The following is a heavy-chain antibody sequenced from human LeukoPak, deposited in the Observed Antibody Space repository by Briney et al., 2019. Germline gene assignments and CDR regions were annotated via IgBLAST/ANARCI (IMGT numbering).Heavy chain of an antibody. CDR2: ISGSGGST. V-gene: IGHV3-23*01. CDR1: GFTFSSYA. D-gene: IGHD3-3*01. Sequence: GGSLRLSCAASGFTFSSYAMSWVRQAPGKGLEWVSAISGSGGSTYYADSVKGRFTISRDNSKNTLYLQMNSRRAEDTAVYYCAKDYKLYDFWSGYPYYLDYGGQGTLVTVSS. J-gene: IGHJ4*02. CDR3: AKDYKLYDFWSGYPYYLDY.